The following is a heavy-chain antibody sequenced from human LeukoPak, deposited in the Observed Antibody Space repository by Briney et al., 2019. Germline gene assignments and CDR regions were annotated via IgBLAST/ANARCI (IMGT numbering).Heavy chain of an antibody. CDR3: ARIRGSTVVTPGYYFDY. CDR1: GFTFSSYW. D-gene: IGHD4-23*01. Sequence: PGGSLRLSRAASGFTFSSYWMSWVRQAPGKGLEWVANIKQDGSEKYYVDSVKGRFTISRDNAKNSLYLQMNSLRAEDTAVYYCARIRGSTVVTPGYYFDYWRQGTLVSVSS. V-gene: IGHV3-7*01. CDR2: IKQDGSEK. J-gene: IGHJ4*02.